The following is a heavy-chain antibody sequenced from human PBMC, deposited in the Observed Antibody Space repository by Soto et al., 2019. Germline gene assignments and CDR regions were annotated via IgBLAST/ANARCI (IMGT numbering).Heavy chain of an antibody. CDR3: ARLFGIVATTGIDY. J-gene: IGHJ4*02. D-gene: IGHD5-12*01. Sequence: QLQLQESSPGLVKPSEALSLTCTVSGCSISSSSYYWGWLRQPPGKGLGWIGSIYYSGSTYYNPPLKRRVAMPVDTSKTQFPLKLNSVPHADTAVYYCARLFGIVATTGIDYWGQGTLVTVFS. CDR1: GCSISSSSYY. V-gene: IGHV4-39*01. CDR2: IYYSGST.